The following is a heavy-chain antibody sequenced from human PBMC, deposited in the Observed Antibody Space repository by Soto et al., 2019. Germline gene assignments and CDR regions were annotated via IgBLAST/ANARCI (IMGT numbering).Heavy chain of an antibody. CDR1: GFTFSSYG. J-gene: IGHJ4*02. V-gene: IGHV3-30*18. D-gene: IGHD1-26*01. CDR3: AKDREGYFDY. Sequence: GGSLRLSCAASGFTFSSYGMHWVRQAPGKGLEWVAVISYDGSNKYYADSVKGRFTISRDNSKNTLYLQMNSLRAEDTAVYYCAKDREGYFDYWGQGTLVTVSS. CDR2: ISYDGSNK.